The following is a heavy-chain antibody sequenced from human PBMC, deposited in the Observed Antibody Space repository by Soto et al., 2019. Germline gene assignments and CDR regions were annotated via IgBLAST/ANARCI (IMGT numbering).Heavy chain of an antibody. CDR1: GGSISSNDFY. J-gene: IGHJ5*02. CDR3: ASLSGSWQSWFDP. CDR2: IYYSGNT. D-gene: IGHD6-13*01. Sequence: PSETLSLTCIVSGGSISSNDFYWSWIRQHPGKGLEWIGYIYYSGNTYYNPSLKSRVTILVDTSKNQFSLKVSSVTAADAAVYYCASLSGSWQSWFDPWGKGTLVTVSS. V-gene: IGHV4-31*03.